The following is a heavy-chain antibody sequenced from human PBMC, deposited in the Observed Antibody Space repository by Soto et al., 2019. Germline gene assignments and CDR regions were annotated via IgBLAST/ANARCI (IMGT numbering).Heavy chain of an antibody. CDR2: ISGSGATT. V-gene: IGHV3-23*01. Sequence: GGSLRLSCAASGFPFSSYAMTWVRQAPGKGLEWVSGISGSGATTSYADSVKGRFTVSRDNSKNTLYLQMNSLRVEDTAVCHCAKLRYFDWSAYNWFEYWGQGTPVTVSS. D-gene: IGHD3-9*01. CDR1: GFPFSSYA. J-gene: IGHJ5*01. CDR3: AKLRYFDWSAYNWFEY.